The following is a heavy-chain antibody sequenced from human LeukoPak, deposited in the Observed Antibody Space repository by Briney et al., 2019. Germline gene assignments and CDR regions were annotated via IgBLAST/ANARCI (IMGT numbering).Heavy chain of an antibody. D-gene: IGHD2-8*01. V-gene: IGHV4-59*01. J-gene: IGHJ6*03. CDR3: ARMVYPDHMDV. CDR2: IYYSGST. Sequence: SETLSLTCTVSGGSISSYYWSWIRQPPGKGLEWIGYIYYSGSTNYNPSLRSRVTISVDTSKNQFSLKLNSVTAADTAVYYCARMVYPDHMDVWGKGTTVTVSS. CDR1: GGSISSYY.